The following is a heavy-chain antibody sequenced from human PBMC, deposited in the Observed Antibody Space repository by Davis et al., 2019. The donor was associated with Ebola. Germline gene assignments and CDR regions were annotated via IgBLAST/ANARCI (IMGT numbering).Heavy chain of an antibody. CDR1: GGSISSYY. V-gene: IGHV4-59*01. CDR3: AREKGSFYGMDV. J-gene: IGHJ6*02. Sequence: SETLSLTCTVSGGSISSYYWSWIRQPPGKGLEWIGYIYYSGSTNYNPSLKSRVTISVDTSKNQISLKLNSVTAADTAIYYCAREKGSFYGMDVWGQGTMVTVSS. CDR2: IYYSGST. D-gene: IGHD1-26*01.